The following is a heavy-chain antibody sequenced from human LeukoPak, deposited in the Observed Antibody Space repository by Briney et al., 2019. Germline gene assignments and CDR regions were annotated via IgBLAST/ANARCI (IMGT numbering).Heavy chain of an antibody. Sequence: ASVKVSCKASGYTFTGYYIHWVRQAPGQGLEWMGWINPNSGGTNYAQKFQGRVTMTRDTSISTAYMELSRLRSDDTAVYYCARDMEYQLLSRGMDVWGQGTTVTVSS. V-gene: IGHV1-2*02. CDR3: ARDMEYQLLSRGMDV. J-gene: IGHJ6*02. CDR1: GYTFTGYY. D-gene: IGHD2-2*01. CDR2: INPNSGGT.